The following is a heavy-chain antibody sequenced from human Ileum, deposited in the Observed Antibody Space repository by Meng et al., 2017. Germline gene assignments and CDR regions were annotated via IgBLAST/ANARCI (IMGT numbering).Heavy chain of an antibody. CDR2: IRKKVNSYTT. J-gene: IGHJ4*02. V-gene: IGHV3-72*01. D-gene: IGHD1-14*01. CDR1: GFTFSDHY. CDR3: ARGNPYYFDN. Sequence: EVRLVESGGNLVQPGGSLRLSCAASGFTFSDHYMDWVRQAPGKGLEWVGRIRKKVNSYTTEYAASVKGRFTISRDDSENSLYLQMSSLKTEDTAVYYCARGNPYYFDNWGQGTLVTFSS.